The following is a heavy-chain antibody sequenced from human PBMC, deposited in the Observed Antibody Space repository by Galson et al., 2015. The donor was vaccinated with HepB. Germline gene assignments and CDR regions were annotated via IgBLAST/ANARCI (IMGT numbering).Heavy chain of an antibody. Sequence: SLRLSCAASGFTFSSFWMHWVRQAPGKGLEWLANINQDGSQKYYVDSVKGRFTISRDNAKNSLYLQMNSLRADDTAVYYCVRAPGGNYSYWGQGILVTVSS. D-gene: IGHD1-26*01. V-gene: IGHV3-7*03. CDR3: VRAPGGNYSY. J-gene: IGHJ4*02. CDR2: INQDGSQK. CDR1: GFTFSSFW.